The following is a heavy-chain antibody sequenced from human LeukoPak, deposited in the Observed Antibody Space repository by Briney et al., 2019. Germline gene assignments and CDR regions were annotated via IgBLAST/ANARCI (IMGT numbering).Heavy chain of an antibody. J-gene: IGHJ4*02. CDR3: ASQMATNDY. CDR2: IYYCGST. Sequence: SETLSLTCTVSGGSISSYYWSWVRQPPGKGLEWMGYIYYCGSTNYNPSLKSRVTMSVATSKNQSSLKLSCVTAADTAVYYCASQMATNDYWGQGTLVTVSS. CDR1: GGSISSYY. V-gene: IGHV4-59*01. D-gene: IGHD5-24*01.